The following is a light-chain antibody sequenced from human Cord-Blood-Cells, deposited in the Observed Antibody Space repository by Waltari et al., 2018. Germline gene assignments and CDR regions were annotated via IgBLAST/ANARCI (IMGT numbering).Light chain of an antibody. CDR3: CSYAGSSTWV. CDR1: RSDVVRYNL. V-gene: IGLV2-23*01. CDR2: EGS. J-gene: IGLJ3*02. Sequence: QSALTHPASVSGSPGQSITLSCTGTRSDVVRYNLVFWYQHHPGKAPKLMIYEGSTRPSGVSNRFSGSKSGNTASLTISGLQAEDEADYYCCSYAGSSTWVFGGGTKLTVL.